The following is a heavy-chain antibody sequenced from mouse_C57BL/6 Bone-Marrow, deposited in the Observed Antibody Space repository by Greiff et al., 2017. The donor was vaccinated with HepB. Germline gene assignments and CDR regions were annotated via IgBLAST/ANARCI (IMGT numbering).Heavy chain of an antibody. CDR2: IDPETGGT. CDR1: GYTFTDYE. V-gene: IGHV1-15*01. CDR3: TRYYGSSFAY. Sequence: QVHVKQSGAELVRPGASVTLSCKASGYTFTDYEMHWVKQTPVHGLEWIGAIDPETGGTAYNQKFKGKAILTADKSSSTAYMELCSLTSEDSAVYYCTRYYGSSFAYWGQGTLVTVSA. J-gene: IGHJ3*01. D-gene: IGHD1-1*01.